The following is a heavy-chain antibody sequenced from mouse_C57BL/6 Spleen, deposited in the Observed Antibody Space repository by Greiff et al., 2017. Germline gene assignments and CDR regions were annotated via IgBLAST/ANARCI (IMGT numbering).Heavy chain of an antibody. V-gene: IGHV1-15*01. J-gene: IGHJ1*03. CDR1: GYTFTDYE. CDR3: TTYGPWYFDV. Sequence: QVQLQQSGAELVRPGASVTLSCKASGYTFTDYEMHWVKQTPVHGLEWIGAIDPETGGTAYNQKFKGKDILTADKSSSTAYIELRSLTSEDSAVYYCTTYGPWYFDVWGTGTTVTVSS. CDR2: IDPETGGT. D-gene: IGHD1-2*01.